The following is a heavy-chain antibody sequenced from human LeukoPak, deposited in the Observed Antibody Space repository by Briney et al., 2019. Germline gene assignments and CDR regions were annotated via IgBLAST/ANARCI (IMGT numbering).Heavy chain of an antibody. CDR1: GFTFSSYS. D-gene: IGHD3-10*01. Sequence: GGSLRLSCAASGFTFSSYSMNWVRQAPGKGLEWVSSISSSGTYLYYADSVKGRFTISRDNAKNSLHLLMDSLRAEDTAVYYCARDDYSGSGSYKARFAPWGQGTLVTVSS. CDR2: ISSSGTYL. CDR3: ARDDYSGSGSYKARFAP. J-gene: IGHJ5*02. V-gene: IGHV3-21*01.